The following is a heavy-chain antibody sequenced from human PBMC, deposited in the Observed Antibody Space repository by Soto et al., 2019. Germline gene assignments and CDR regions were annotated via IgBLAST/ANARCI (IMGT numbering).Heavy chain of an antibody. D-gene: IGHD3-10*01. CDR1: GGTFSSYA. Sequence: SVKLSCKASGGTFSSYAISWVRQAPGQGLEWMGVIIPSGWSANYAQKFQGRVIMTRDTSTTTDYMELRSLRSDDTAMYYCAREATNYSGMDVWGQGTTVTVSS. J-gene: IGHJ6*02. V-gene: IGHV1-69*10. CDR3: AREATNYSGMDV. CDR2: IIPSGWSA.